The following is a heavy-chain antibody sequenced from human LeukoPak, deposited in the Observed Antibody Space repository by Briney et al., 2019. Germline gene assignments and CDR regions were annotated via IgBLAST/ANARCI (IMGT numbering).Heavy chain of an antibody. CDR1: GFPFNSYA. Sequence: GGSLRLSCAASGFPFNSYAMGWVRQAPGKGLDWVSIMSDTGAHKFYADSVKGRFIISRDNSKNMVYLQMNSLRAEDTAVYYCVKKVVVTPEHWGLDYWGQETLVTVSS. CDR3: VKKVVVTPEHWGLDY. V-gene: IGHV3-23*01. D-gene: IGHD2-21*02. J-gene: IGHJ4*02. CDR2: MSDTGAHK.